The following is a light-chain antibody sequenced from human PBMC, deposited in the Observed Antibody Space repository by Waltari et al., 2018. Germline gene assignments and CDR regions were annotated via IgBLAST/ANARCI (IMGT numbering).Light chain of an antibody. CDR2: ATS. Sequence: DIVLTQSPSSVSASVGDRVTISSRASKNIDTGLAWYQQKPGKAEKLLIDATSSLQSGVPSKFSGTGSETEFTLSISSRQPDDFASYYCQQASSFLLPFGQGTRLEI. J-gene: IGKJ5*01. CDR3: QQASSFLLP. CDR1: KNIDTG. V-gene: IGKV1-12*01.